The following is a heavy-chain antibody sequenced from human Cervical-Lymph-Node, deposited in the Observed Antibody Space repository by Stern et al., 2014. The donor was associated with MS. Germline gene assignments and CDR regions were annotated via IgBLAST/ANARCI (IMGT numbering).Heavy chain of an antibody. CDR3: ATIGAAHNSEFGMDV. V-gene: IGHV1-69*01. Sequence: VEMVQSGAEVKKPWSSVKVSCQASGGSFSTYAINWVPLASGTGLEWMGGLIPLLGTATYAQKLQGRVIITADGFPSPAYVGPRSLRFEDTPANYCATIGAAHNSEFGMDVWGQWTTVTVSS. CDR2: LIPLLGTA. J-gene: IGHJ6*02. D-gene: IGHD1-1*01. CDR1: GGSFSTYA.